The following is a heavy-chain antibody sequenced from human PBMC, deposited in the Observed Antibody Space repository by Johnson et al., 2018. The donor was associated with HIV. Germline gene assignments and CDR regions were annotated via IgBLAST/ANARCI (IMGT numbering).Heavy chain of an antibody. D-gene: IGHD2-15*01. CDR3: ARAVGSGPAFDI. CDR2: LSSSCSTI. CDR1: GFTFSSYA. J-gene: IGHJ3*02. Sequence: VQLVESGGGVVQPERSLRLSCSASGFTFSSYAMSWIRQAPGKGLEWVSYLSSSCSTIYYADSVKARFTFSRDTAKNALYLQMNSLRAEDPAVDYCARAVGSGPAFDIWGQGTMVTVSS. V-gene: IGHV3-48*04.